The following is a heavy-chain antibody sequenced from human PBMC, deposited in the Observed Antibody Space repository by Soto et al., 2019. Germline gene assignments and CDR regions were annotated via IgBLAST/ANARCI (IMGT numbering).Heavy chain of an antibody. J-gene: IGHJ4*02. CDR3: ARNSYISGDDDSYYFDY. CDR1: GYTFTRYA. V-gene: IGHV1-3*01. Sequence: ASVKVSCKASGYTFTRYAMHWVRQAPGQRPEWMGRINPGNGDTKYSEKLQGRVTFTRDTSATTIYMELSSLRSEDTALYYCARNSYISGDDDSYYFDYWGQGTPVTVSS. CDR2: INPGNGDT. D-gene: IGHD2-21*02.